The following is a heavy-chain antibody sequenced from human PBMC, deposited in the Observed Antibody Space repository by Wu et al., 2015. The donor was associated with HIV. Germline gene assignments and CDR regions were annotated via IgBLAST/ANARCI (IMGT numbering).Heavy chain of an antibody. Sequence: QVQLVQSGAEVKKPGASVKVSCKASGGTFSRYTISWVRQAPGQGLEWMGGIIPILGSANYAQKLQGRVTITTDESTSTAYMELSRLRSEDTAVYYCARGAADSSGYYPYYFXYWGQGTLVTVSS. CDR3: ARGAADSSGYYPYYFXY. CDR1: GGTFSRYT. V-gene: IGHV1-69*16. D-gene: IGHD3-22*01. J-gene: IGHJ4*02. CDR2: IIPILGSA.